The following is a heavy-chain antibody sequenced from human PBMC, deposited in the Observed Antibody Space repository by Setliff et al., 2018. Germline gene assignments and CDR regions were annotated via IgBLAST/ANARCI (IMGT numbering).Heavy chain of an antibody. Sequence: KPSETLSLTCAVCGGSFSAYYWSWIRQPPGKGLEWIGEINHSGSTNYNPSLKSRVTISVDTSKNQFSLKLSSVTAADTAVYYCASGREAAQGEDYYYYMDVWGKGTTVTVSS. V-gene: IGHV4-34*01. CDR1: GGSFSAYY. D-gene: IGHD6-6*01. CDR2: INHSGST. J-gene: IGHJ6*03. CDR3: ASGREAAQGEDYYYYMDV.